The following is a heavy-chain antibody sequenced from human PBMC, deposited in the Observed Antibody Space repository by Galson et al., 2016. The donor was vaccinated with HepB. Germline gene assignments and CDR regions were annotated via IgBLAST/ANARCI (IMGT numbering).Heavy chain of an antibody. V-gene: IGHV4-39*01. CDR1: RGTVSSDNYF. CDR3: AGEYCSGGSCYGYYGIDV. D-gene: IGHD2-15*01. Sequence: SETLSLTCTVSRGTVSSDNYFWGWVRQPPGKGLEWIGIINYSGTTYNNPSLKSRVTLSVDTSKNQFSLRLTSVTATDTAVYFCAGEYCSGGSCYGYYGIDVWGRGTTVTVSS. J-gene: IGHJ6*02. CDR2: INYSGTT.